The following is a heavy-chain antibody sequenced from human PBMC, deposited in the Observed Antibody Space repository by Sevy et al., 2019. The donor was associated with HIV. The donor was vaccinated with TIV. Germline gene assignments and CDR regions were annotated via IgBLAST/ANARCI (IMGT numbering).Heavy chain of an antibody. Sequence: GGSLRLSCTASEFTFSSYVTSWVRQAPGKGLEWVSTISASGGSTYYADSVKGRFTISRDNSKKNVYLDMNSLRAEDTAIFYCAKEETTGYIWGQGTLVTVSS. CDR3: AKEETTGYI. D-gene: IGHD3-9*01. V-gene: IGHV3-23*01. CDR1: EFTFSSYV. CDR2: ISASGGST. J-gene: IGHJ4*02.